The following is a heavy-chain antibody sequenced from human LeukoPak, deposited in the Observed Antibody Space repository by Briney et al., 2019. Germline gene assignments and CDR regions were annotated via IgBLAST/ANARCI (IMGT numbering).Heavy chain of an antibody. V-gene: IGHV4-39*01. CDR2: IYSSGNT. J-gene: IGHJ4*02. CDR3: ARQDIVATPFGY. Sequence: SETLSLTCTVSGGSVSNSYYWGWIRQPPGKGLEWIASIYSSGNTFYNPSLQSRVTISVDTSKNQFSLKLSSVTAADTAVYYCARQDIVATPFGYWGQGTLVTVSS. D-gene: IGHD5-12*01. CDR1: GGSVSNSYY.